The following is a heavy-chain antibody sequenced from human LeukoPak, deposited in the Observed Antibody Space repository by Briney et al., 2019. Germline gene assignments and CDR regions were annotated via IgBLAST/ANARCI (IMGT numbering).Heavy chain of an antibody. CDR3: ARGYSSSSYYYYYYMDV. CDR1: GGTFSSYA. D-gene: IGHD6-6*01. CDR2: IIPIFGTA. Sequence: GSSVKVSCKASGGTFSSYAISWVRQAPGQGLEWMGGIIPIFGTANYAQKFQGRVTITTDESTSTAYMELSSLRSEDTAVYYCARGYSSSSYYYYYYMDVWGKGTTVTVSS. J-gene: IGHJ6*03. V-gene: IGHV1-69*05.